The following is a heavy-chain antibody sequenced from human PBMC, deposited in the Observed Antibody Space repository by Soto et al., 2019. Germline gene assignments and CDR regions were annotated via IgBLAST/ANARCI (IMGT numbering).Heavy chain of an antibody. Sequence: ASVKVSCKASGYTFSSYGISWVRQAPGQGLEWMGWISAYNGNTNYAQKLQGRVTMTTDTSTSTVYLEMDRLRAEDTALYYCARDVDADFRTDFDYWGRGTLVTV. J-gene: IGHJ4*02. CDR1: GYTFSSYG. V-gene: IGHV1-18*01. CDR3: ARDVDADFRTDFDY. CDR2: ISAYNGNT. D-gene: IGHD4-17*01.